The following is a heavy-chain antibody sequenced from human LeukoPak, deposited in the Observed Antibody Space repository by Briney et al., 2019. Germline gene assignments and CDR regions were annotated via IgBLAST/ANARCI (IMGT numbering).Heavy chain of an antibody. Sequence: QPGGSLRLSCAASGFTFTTYWMHWVRQATGKGLEWVSGIDTAGAPSYPGSVKGRFTISRENAKNSLYLQMNSLRAGDTAVYYCARGMGASGSSLFDYWGQGILVTVSS. CDR3: ARGMGASGSSLFDY. CDR1: GFTFTTYW. D-gene: IGHD3-10*01. V-gene: IGHV3-13*05. J-gene: IGHJ4*02. CDR2: IDTAGAP.